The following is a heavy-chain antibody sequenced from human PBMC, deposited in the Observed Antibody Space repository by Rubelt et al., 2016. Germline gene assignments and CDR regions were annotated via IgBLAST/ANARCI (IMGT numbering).Heavy chain of an antibody. CDR3: ARRRRYSGSSYWYFDL. D-gene: IGHD1-26*01. V-gene: IGHV4-34*01. Sequence: QVQLQQWGAGLLKPSETLSLTCAVYGGSFSGYYWSWTRQPPGKGLAWIGEINHSGSTNYNPSLKSRVTISVDTSKNPFSLKRSSVTAADTAVYYCARRRRYSGSSYWYFDLWGRGTLVTVSS. CDR2: INHSGST. J-gene: IGHJ2*01. CDR1: GGSFSGYY.